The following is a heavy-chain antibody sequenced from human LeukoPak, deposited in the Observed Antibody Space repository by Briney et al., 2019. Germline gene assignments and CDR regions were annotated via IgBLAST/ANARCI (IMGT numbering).Heavy chain of an antibody. Sequence: GGSLRLSCAASGFTVSSNYMSWVRQAPGKGLEWVSVIYRDGSTYYADSVKGRFTISRDNPKNTLYLQMNSLRAEDTAVYYCARVFTGSGSYYEGVFDYWGQGTLVTVSS. CDR1: GFTVSSNY. D-gene: IGHD3-10*01. V-gene: IGHV3-53*01. J-gene: IGHJ4*02. CDR3: ARVFTGSGSYYEGVFDY. CDR2: IYRDGST.